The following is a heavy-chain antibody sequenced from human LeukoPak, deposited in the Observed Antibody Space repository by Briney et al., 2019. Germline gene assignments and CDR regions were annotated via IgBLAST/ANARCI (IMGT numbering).Heavy chain of an antibody. J-gene: IGHJ4*02. V-gene: IGHV4-59*12. D-gene: IGHD3-10*01. Sequence: PSETLSLTCTVSGDSISSYYWSRIRQPPGKGLEWIGYIYYSGSTNYNPSLKSRVTISVDTSKNQFSLKLSSVTAADTAVYYCARDLGVWFGESTDYWGQGTLVTVSS. CDR2: IYYSGST. CDR3: ARDLGVWFGESTDY. CDR1: GDSISSYY.